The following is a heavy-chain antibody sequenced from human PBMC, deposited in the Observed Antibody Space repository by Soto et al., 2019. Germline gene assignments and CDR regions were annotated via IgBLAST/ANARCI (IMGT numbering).Heavy chain of an antibody. Sequence: ESGGGLVKPGGSLRLSCAASGFSFSDYYMNWIRQAPGKGLEWISYISSSGAYTNYADSVRGRFTMSRDSAKNSLLLQMDGLRAEDTAVYYCARAKLVVEGRFDYWGQGTLVTVSS. D-gene: IGHD3-22*01. CDR2: ISSSGAYT. J-gene: IGHJ4*02. V-gene: IGHV3-11*06. CDR1: GFSFSDYY. CDR3: ARAKLVVEGRFDY.